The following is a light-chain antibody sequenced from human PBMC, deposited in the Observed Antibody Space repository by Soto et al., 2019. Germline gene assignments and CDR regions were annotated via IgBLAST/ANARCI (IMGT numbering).Light chain of an antibody. CDR3: QQYANTPRT. CDR1: QGVTNSY. CDR2: GAS. J-gene: IGKJ5*01. V-gene: IGKV3-20*01. Sequence: EIVLTQSPGTLSLSPGERATLSCRASQGVTNSYLAWYQQKPGQAPRLLISGASSRATGIPDRFSGSGSGTDFTLTISRLEPEDFAVYYCQQYANTPRTFGQGTRLEIK.